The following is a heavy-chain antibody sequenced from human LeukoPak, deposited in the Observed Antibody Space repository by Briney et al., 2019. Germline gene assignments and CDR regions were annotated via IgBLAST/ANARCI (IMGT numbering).Heavy chain of an antibody. CDR3: AKLGTWHTYGMMDI. CDR1: GFTFSSYW. CDR2: IKQDGSEK. D-gene: IGHD5-18*01. V-gene: IGHV3-7*03. J-gene: IGHJ3*02. Sequence: AGGSLRLSCAASGFTFSSYWMSWVRQAPGKGLEWVANIKQDGSEKYYVDSVKGRFTISRDNAKNSLYLQMNSLRAEDTAVYYCAKLGTWHTYGMMDIWGQGTMVTVSS.